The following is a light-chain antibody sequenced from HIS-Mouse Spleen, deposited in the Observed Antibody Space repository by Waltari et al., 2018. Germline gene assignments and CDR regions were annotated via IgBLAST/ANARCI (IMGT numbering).Light chain of an antibody. CDR3: YSTDSSGNHWV. V-gene: IGLV3-10*01. Sequence: SYELTQPPSVSVSPGQTARITCSGDALPKKYAYWYPQKSGQAPVLVIYEDSKRPSGIPERFAGSSSGTMATLTISVAQVEDEADYYCYSTDSSGNHWVFGGGTKLTVL. J-gene: IGLJ3*02. CDR1: ALPKKY. CDR2: EDS.